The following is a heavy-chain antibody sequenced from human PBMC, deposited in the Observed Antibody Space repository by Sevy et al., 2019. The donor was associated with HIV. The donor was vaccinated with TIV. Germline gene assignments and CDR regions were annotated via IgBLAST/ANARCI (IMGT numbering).Heavy chain of an antibody. V-gene: IGHV3-11*01. CDR1: GFTFSDYY. CDR3: ARDHEKDGDLGDYYYYAMDV. Sequence: GGSLRLSCAASGFTFSDYYMSWIRQAPGKGLEWLSYIDGDGSAIYYADSVKGRFTISRDNAKNSLYLQMNSLRAEDTALDYCARDHEKDGDLGDYYYYAMDVWGQGTTVTVSS. CDR2: IDGDGSAI. D-gene: IGHD4-17*01. J-gene: IGHJ6*02.